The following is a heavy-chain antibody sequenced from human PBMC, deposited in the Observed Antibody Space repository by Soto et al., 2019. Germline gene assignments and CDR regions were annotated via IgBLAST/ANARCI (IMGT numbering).Heavy chain of an antibody. CDR2: IYYSGST. Sequence: SETLSLTCTVSGGSISSGDYYWSWIRQPPGEGLEWIGYIYYSGSTYYNPSLKSRVTISVDTSKNQFSLKLSSVTAADTAVYYCARNYGPGYTFDYWGQGTPVT. CDR1: GGSISSGDYY. D-gene: IGHD3-10*01. V-gene: IGHV4-30-4*01. J-gene: IGHJ4*02. CDR3: ARNYGPGYTFDY.